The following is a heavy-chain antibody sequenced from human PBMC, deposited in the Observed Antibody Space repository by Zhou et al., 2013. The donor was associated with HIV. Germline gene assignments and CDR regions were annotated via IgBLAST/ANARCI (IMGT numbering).Heavy chain of an antibody. CDR1: GGTLNTNI. J-gene: IGHJ6*03. Sequence: QVELVQSGAEVRKPGSSVTVSCKASGGTLNTNIIIWVRQAPGQGLEWMGRIIPIAGIVNYAQNFQDRVTITADKGTTTAFMELSPLRPEDTAVYYCASSPRAYYYYMDVWGKGTTVTIS. CDR2: IIPIAGIV. V-gene: IGHV1-69*02. CDR3: ASSPRAYYYYMDV.